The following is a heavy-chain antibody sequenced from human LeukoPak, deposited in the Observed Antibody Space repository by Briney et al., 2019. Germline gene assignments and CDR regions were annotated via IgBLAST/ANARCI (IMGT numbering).Heavy chain of an antibody. D-gene: IGHD3-10*01. J-gene: IGHJ4*02. CDR3: ARSIAYGISFVRGFIADY. CDR2: ISGDVQTT. V-gene: IGHV3-23*01. Sequence: GGSLRLSCEASGFTFSTHAMNWIRQTPGKGLEWLSVISGDVQTTTYASSVKGRFTISRDNARKSLYLRMNNVRVGDTAVYYCARSIAYGISFVRGFIADYWGQGALVTVSS. CDR1: GFTFSTHA.